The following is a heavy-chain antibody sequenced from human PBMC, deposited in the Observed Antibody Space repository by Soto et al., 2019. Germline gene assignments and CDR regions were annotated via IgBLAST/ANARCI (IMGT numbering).Heavy chain of an antibody. J-gene: IGHJ4*02. CDR2: IIPFLGTA. CDR1: GGTFSTFG. V-gene: IGHV1-69*13. D-gene: IGHD3-16*01. CDR3: ARTAPMDAGDKYYYDF. Sequence: SVKVSCKTSGGTFSTFGISWVRQAPGQGLEWMGGIIPFLGTAEYSQKFEDRITITADESTNTVYMDLRSLTSEDTAIYYCARTAPMDAGDKYYYDFWGQGALVTVSS.